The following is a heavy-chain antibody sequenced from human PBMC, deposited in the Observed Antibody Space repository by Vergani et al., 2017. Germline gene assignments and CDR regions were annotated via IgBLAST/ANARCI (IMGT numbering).Heavy chain of an antibody. J-gene: IGHJ6*02. CDR2: ISWNSGSI. Sequence: EVQLVESGGGLVQPGRSLRLSCAASGFTFDDYAMHWVRQAPGKGLEWGSGISWNSGSIGYADSVKGRFTISRDNAKNSLYLQMNSLRAADTALYYCAKVFSSSPIVGADYYYYYGMDVWGQGTTVTVSS. D-gene: IGHD1-26*01. CDR1: GFTFDDYA. CDR3: AKVFSSSPIVGADYYYYYGMDV. V-gene: IGHV3-9*01.